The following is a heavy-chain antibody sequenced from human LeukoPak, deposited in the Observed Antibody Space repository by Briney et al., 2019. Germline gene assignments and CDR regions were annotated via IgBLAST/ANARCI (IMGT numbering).Heavy chain of an antibody. J-gene: IGHJ4*02. CDR3: ARDNCSGGSCYPDLDY. D-gene: IGHD2-15*01. V-gene: IGHV3-21*01. Sequence: GGSLRLSCAASGFAVSSYSMNWVRQAPGKGLEWVSSISSSSSYIYYADSVKGRFTISRDNAKNSLYLQMNSLRAEDTAVYYCARDNCSGGSCYPDLDYWGQGTLVTVSS. CDR1: GFAVSSYS. CDR2: ISSSSSYI.